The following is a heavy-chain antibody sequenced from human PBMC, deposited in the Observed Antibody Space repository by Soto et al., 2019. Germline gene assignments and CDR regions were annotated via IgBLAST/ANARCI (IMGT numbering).Heavy chain of an antibody. CDR2: ISGSGGRT. CDR3: AKDRMPVSGTLFDF. V-gene: IGHV3-23*01. J-gene: IGHJ4*02. CDR1: GFTFRSYA. Sequence: GGSLRLSCAASGFTFRSYAMSWVRQAPGKGLEWVSAISGSGGRTYYADSVKGRFTISRDNSKNTVYLQMNSLRGEDTAVYYCAKDRMPVSGTLFDFWGQGILVTVSS. D-gene: IGHD6-19*01.